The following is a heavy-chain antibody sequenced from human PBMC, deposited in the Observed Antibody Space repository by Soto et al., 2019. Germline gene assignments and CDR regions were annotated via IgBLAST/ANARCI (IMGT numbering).Heavy chain of an antibody. D-gene: IGHD3-9*01. V-gene: IGHV4-30-4*01. Sequence: SETLSLTCTVSGGSISGGVHSWSWIRQPPGKGLEWIGRIFDSGSTYYNPSLKSRVTISLDTSKSQFSLKLSSVTAADSAVYFCARLEGLATISYYFDFWGPGALVTVSS. CDR2: IFDSGST. CDR3: ARLEGLATISYYFDF. CDR1: GGSISGGVHS. J-gene: IGHJ4*02.